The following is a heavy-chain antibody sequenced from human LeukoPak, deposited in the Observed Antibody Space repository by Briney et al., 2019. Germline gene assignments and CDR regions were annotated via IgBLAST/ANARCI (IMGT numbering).Heavy chain of an antibody. V-gene: IGHV1-69*05. Sequence: ASVKVSCKASGGTFSSYAISWVRQAPGQWLEWMGGIIPIFGTANYAQKFQGRVTITTDESTSTAYMELSSLRSEDTAVYYCARGNYGDYPYWGQGTLVTVSS. D-gene: IGHD4-17*01. CDR2: IIPIFGTA. CDR3: ARGNYGDYPY. J-gene: IGHJ4*02. CDR1: GGTFSSYA.